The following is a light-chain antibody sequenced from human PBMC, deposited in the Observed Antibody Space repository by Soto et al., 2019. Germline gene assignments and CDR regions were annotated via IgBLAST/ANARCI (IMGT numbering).Light chain of an antibody. J-gene: IGKJ1*01. CDR3: QQYGSSPWT. V-gene: IGKV3-15*01. Sequence: EIVMSQSPATLSVSPGERATLSCRASQSVSVNLAWYQQKPGQPPRLLIYGASTRATGIPARFSGSGSGTEFTLTINSLQSEDFAVYYCQQYGSSPWTFGQGTNVDIK. CDR2: GAS. CDR1: QSVSVN.